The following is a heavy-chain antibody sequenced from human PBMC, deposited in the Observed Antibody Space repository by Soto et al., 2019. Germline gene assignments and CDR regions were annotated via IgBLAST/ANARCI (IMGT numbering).Heavy chain of an antibody. CDR2: IYYSGST. CDR3: ARDERGSYSDWFDP. Sequence: PSETLSLTGPFSGCSISSYYWNWIRQPPGKGLEWIGYIYYSGSTNYNPSLKSRVTISVDTSKNQFSLKLSSVTAADTAVYYCARDERGSYSDWFDPWGQGTLVTVSS. J-gene: IGHJ5*02. CDR1: GCSISSYY. D-gene: IGHD1-26*01. V-gene: IGHV4-59*01.